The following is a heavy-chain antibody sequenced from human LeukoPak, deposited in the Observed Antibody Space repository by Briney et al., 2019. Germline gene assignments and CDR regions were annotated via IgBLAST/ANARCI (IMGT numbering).Heavy chain of an antibody. CDR1: GGSFSGYY. J-gene: IGHJ5*02. V-gene: IGHV4-34*01. D-gene: IGHD3-3*01. Sequence: SETLSLTCAVYGGSFSGYYWSWIRQPPGKGLEWIGEINHSGSTNYNPSLKSRVTISVDTSKNQFSLKLSSVTAADTAVYYCARGITIFGINWFDPWGQGTLVTVSS. CDR3: ARGITIFGINWFDP. CDR2: INHSGST.